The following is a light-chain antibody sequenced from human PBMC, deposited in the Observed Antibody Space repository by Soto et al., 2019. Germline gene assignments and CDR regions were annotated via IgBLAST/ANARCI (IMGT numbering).Light chain of an antibody. J-gene: IGKJ1*01. CDR2: GAS. CDR3: QHYNHWPRT. V-gene: IGKV3-15*01. Sequence: ELVMTQSPATLSVSPGERATLSAGASQSGRSNFAWYQQKAWQAPRLLIYGASTRATGIAVRFSGRGSGTESTLTSRSLQTEDFAVYYCQHYNHWPRTFGQGPKVDIK. CDR1: QSGRSN.